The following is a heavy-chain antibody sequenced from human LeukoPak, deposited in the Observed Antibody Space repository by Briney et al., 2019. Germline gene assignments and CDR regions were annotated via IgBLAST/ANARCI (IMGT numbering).Heavy chain of an antibody. J-gene: IGHJ4*03. V-gene: IGHV5-51*01. D-gene: IGHD3-22*01. CDR1: GYSFTNYW. Sequence: PGESLKISCKGSGYSFTNYWIGWMRPMPGKGLEWVGSTYPCHSDTIYSSSFQGQVTISADESLTPAYLQWSRLNASDTAVYYCAINRYYDNSDSPLYWGHGPLVTVSS. CDR3: AINRYYDNSDSPLY. CDR2: TYPCHSDT.